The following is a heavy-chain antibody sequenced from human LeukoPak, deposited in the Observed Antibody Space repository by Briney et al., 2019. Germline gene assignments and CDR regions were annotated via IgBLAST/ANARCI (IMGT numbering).Heavy chain of an antibody. Sequence: SETLSLTCTVSGYSISSGYYWGWIRQPPGKGLEWIGSIYHSGSTYYNPSLKSRVTISVDTSKSQFSLKLSSVTAADTAVYYCARDAYYYGSGSYPFDPWGQGTLVTVSS. CDR1: GYSISSGYY. J-gene: IGHJ5*02. V-gene: IGHV4-38-2*02. D-gene: IGHD3-10*01. CDR3: ARDAYYYGSGSYPFDP. CDR2: IYHSGST.